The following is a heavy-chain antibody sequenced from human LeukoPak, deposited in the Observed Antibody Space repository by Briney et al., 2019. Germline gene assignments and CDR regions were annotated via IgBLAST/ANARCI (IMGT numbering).Heavy chain of an antibody. CDR2: IGGRDDRT. D-gene: IGHD3-3*01. CDR3: AKDPNPFYDFWSGYK. V-gene: IGHV3-23*01. Sequence: GGSLRLSCAASGFTFSSYWMSWLRQAPGKGLEWVSIIGGRDDRTYYADSVEGRFTISRDNSKNILYLQMSSLRAEDTAVYYCAKDPNPFYDFWSGYKWGQGTLVTVSS. CDR1: GFTFSSYW. J-gene: IGHJ4*02.